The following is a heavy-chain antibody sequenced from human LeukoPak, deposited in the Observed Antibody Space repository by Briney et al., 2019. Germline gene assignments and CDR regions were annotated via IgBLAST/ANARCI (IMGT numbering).Heavy chain of an antibody. CDR1: GFTVSSTH. D-gene: IGHD3-22*01. Sequence: GGSLRLSCEASGFTVSSTHMVWVRQAPGKGLEWVSVTYTGGNSYYAGSVQGRFIISRDISKNTLYLQMNNLRAEDSALYYCARGGRGSAAVVAPRSFDIWGQGTMATVSS. J-gene: IGHJ3*02. CDR2: TYTGGNS. CDR3: ARGGRGSAAVVAPRSFDI. V-gene: IGHV3-53*01.